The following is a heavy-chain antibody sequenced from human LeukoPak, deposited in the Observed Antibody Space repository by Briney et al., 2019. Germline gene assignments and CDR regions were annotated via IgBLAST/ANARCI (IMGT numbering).Heavy chain of an antibody. CDR1: GGTFRDYA. D-gene: IGHD3-3*01. Sequence: ASVKVSCKASGGTFRDYAYNWVRQAPGQGLEWMGVFIPILGTANSTQNFQDRVTITADISTNTAYLELTSLRSGDTAVYFCAGIPVFGVVLHQVPVWGKGTTVTVSS. J-gene: IGHJ6*04. CDR3: AGIPVFGVVLHQVPV. CDR2: FIPILGTA. V-gene: IGHV1-69*10.